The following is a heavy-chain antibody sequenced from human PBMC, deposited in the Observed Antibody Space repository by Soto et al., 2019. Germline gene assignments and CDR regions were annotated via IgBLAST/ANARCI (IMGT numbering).Heavy chain of an antibody. Sequence: EVQLVESGGGLVQPGGSLRLSCAASGFTFSSYSMNWVLQAPGKGLEGVSYISSSSSTIYYADSVKGRFTISRDNAKNSLYLQMNSLRAEDTAVYYCARVFPTADDYWGQGTLVTVSS. CDR2: ISSSSSTI. V-gene: IGHV3-48*01. J-gene: IGHJ4*02. D-gene: IGHD3-9*01. CDR1: GFTFSSYS. CDR3: ARVFPTADDY.